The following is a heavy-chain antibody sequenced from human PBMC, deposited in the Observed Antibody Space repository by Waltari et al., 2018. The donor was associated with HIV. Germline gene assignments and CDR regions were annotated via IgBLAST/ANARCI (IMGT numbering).Heavy chain of an antibody. CDR2: ISATGTTI. CDR3: ARCETVVTPFINKYLGLDV. D-gene: IGHD2-15*01. Sequence: EVQLVESGGKLVQPGGSLRLSCLASGFTFSDYSMTWVRKGPGKGLEWVAYISATGTTIFYANSVKGRFTVSRDNVENSLYLDMSSLRAEDTGDYYCARCETVVTPFINKYLGLDVWGPGTTVTVSS. CDR1: GFTFSDYS. V-gene: IGHV3-48*01. J-gene: IGHJ6*02.